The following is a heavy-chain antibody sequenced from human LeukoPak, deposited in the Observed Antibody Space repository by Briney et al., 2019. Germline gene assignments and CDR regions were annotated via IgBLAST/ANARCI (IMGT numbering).Heavy chain of an antibody. J-gene: IGHJ4*02. V-gene: IGHV1-2*02. CDR2: VNPNTGGT. Sequence: ASVKVSCKASGYTFTGYFIHWMRQAPGQGLEWLGWVNPNTGGTNYAQKFQGRVTMTRDTSITTAYMELSRLRSDDTAAYFCARGHDFFDTSGYSQLDSWGQGTLVSVSS. CDR1: GYTFTGYF. CDR3: ARGHDFFDTSGYSQLDS. D-gene: IGHD3-22*01.